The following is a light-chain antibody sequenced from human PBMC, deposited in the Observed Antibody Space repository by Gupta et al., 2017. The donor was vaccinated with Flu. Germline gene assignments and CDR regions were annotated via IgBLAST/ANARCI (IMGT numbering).Light chain of an antibody. CDR2: KAS. Sequence: SPSTLSASVGDRVTSTCRDSQSISTWLDWYQQKPGKAPKLLIYKASKLESGVTSRFSGSGSGTEFTLTSSSLQPDDFANYYCQQNNNMRTFGQGTNVEIK. V-gene: IGKV1-5*03. CDR3: QQNNNMRT. CDR1: QSISTW. J-gene: IGKJ1*01.